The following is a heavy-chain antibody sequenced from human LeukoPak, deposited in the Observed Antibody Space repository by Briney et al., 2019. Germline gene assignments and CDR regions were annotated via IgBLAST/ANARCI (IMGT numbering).Heavy chain of an antibody. CDR1: GFTFSSYA. CDR3: AKLIAAANPLDY. V-gene: IGHV3-23*01. J-gene: IGHJ4*02. Sequence: GASLRLSCAASGFTFSSYAMSWVRQAPGKGLEWVSAISGSGGSTYYADSVKGRFTISRDNSENTLYLQMNSLRAEDTAVYYCAKLIAAANPLDYWGQGTLVTVSS. D-gene: IGHD6-13*01. CDR2: ISGSGGST.